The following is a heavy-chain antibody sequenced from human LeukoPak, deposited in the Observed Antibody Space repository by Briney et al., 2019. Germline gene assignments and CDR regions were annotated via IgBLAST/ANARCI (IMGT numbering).Heavy chain of an antibody. J-gene: IGHJ5*02. CDR1: GYTFTRYG. D-gene: IGHD4-23*01. CDR3: ARGRYGGNPLGNWFDP. Sequence: ASVKVSCKASGYTFTRYGISWVRQAPGQGLEWMGWISAYNGNTNYAQKLQGRVTMTTDTSTSTAYMELRSLRSDDTAVYYCARGRYGGNPLGNWFDPWGQGTLVTVSS. V-gene: IGHV1-18*01. CDR2: ISAYNGNT.